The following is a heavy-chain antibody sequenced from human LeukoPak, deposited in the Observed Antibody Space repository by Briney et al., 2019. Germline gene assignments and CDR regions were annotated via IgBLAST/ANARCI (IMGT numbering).Heavy chain of an antibody. CDR2: IFKTGDTA. D-gene: IGHD3-16*01. Sequence: GGSLRLSCAASGFSFSDYAMSWVRQAPGKGLEWVSTIFKTGDTAHYADIVRGRFTISRDNSKNTLSLQMNSLRAEDTAIYYCAKLWGRHVWSFDYWGQGALVTVSS. J-gene: IGHJ4*02. V-gene: IGHV3-23*01. CDR3: AKLWGRHVWSFDY. CDR1: GFSFSDYA.